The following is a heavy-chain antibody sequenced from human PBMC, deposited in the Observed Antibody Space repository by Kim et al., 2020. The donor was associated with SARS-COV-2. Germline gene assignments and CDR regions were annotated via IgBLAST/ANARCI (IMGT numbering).Heavy chain of an antibody. CDR1: GFTVSSNY. Sequence: GGSLRLSWAASGFTVSSNYMSWVRQAPGKGLEWVSVIYSGGSTYYADSVKGRFTISRHNSKNTLYLQMNSLRAEDTAVYYCARARPTYYYGSGMARKTDYFDYWGQGTLVTVSS. CDR2: IYSGGST. D-gene: IGHD3-10*01. J-gene: IGHJ4*02. V-gene: IGHV3-53*04. CDR3: ARARPTYYYGSGMARKTDYFDY.